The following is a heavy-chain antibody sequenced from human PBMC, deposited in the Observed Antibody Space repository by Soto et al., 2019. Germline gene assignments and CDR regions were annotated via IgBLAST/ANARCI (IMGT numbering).Heavy chain of an antibody. J-gene: IGHJ4*02. D-gene: IGHD1-1*01. Sequence: QVHLVQSGXXXKKPGASVKVSCKGSGYTFTSYGITWVRQAPGQGLEWMGWISAHNGNTNYAQKLQGRVTVTRDTSTSTAYMELRSLRSDDTAVYYCARGRYGDYWGQGALVTVSS. CDR3: ARGRYGDY. CDR1: GYTFTSYG. V-gene: IGHV1-18*01. CDR2: ISAHNGNT.